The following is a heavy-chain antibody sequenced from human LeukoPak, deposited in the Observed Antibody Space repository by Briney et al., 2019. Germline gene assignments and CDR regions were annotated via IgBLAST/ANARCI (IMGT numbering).Heavy chain of an antibody. J-gene: IGHJ5*02. CDR2: IYYSGST. CDR3: ARDVVEVVPAAILRWFDP. V-gene: IGHV4-59*01. D-gene: IGHD2-2*01. Sequence: PSETLSLTCTVSGGSISSYYWSWIRQPPGKGLEWIGYIYYSGSTNYNPSLKSRVTISVDTSKNQFSLKLSSVTAADTAVYYCARDVVEVVPAAILRWFDPWGQGTLVTVSS. CDR1: GGSISSYY.